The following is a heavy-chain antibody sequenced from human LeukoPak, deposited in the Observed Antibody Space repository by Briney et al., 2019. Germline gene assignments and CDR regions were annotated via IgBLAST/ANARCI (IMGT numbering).Heavy chain of an antibody. CDR1: GFTFSSYE. CDR2: ISHSGSTI. CDR3: AREYSGRFYGMDV. D-gene: IGHD5-12*01. Sequence: GGSLRLSCAASGFTFSSYEMNWVRQAPGKGLEWVSYISHSGSTIEYADSVRGRFTISRDDAKNSLYLQMNSLRAEDTAVYYCAREYSGRFYGMDVWGQGTTVTASS. J-gene: IGHJ6*02. V-gene: IGHV3-48*03.